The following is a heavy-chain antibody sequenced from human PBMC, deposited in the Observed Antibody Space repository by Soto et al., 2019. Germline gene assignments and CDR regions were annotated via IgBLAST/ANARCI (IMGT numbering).Heavy chain of an antibody. CDR3: ASPHSGAWSF. Sequence: VQVVESGGGLVQPGASLRLSCAASGFPFSTSWMSWVRQAPGKGLEWVANINPDGSDKRYVDPVKGRFTISRDNAKNSLYLQMNSLRAEDTAVYYCASPHSGAWSFWGQGTMVTVSS. D-gene: IGHD6-19*01. V-gene: IGHV3-7*01. CDR1: GFPFSTSW. J-gene: IGHJ3*01. CDR2: INPDGSDK.